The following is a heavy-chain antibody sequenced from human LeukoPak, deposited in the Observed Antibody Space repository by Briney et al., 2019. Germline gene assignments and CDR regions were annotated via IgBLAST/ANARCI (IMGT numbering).Heavy chain of an antibody. CDR2: INPNSGGK. J-gene: IGHJ4*02. CDR1: GYTFTGYY. D-gene: IGHD2-2*01. Sequence: GASVKVSCKASGYTFTGYYMHWVRQAPGQGLEWMGWINPNSGGKNYAQKFQGRVNMTRDTSNSTAYMELSRLRSDDTAVYYCARGGVVVVPAAILAYFDYWGQGTLVTVSS. V-gene: IGHV1-2*02. CDR3: ARGGVVVVPAAILAYFDY.